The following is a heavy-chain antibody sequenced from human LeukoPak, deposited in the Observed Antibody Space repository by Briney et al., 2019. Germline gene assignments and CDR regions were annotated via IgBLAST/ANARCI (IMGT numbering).Heavy chain of an antibody. V-gene: IGHV4-61*02. CDR2: AHTSGST. CDR3: ARKDCSSTSCYNLAWFDP. J-gene: IGHJ5*02. D-gene: IGHD2-2*02. Sequence: SETLSLTRIVSGGSMTSGTFSWSWIRQPAGKGLQWIGRAHTSGSTNYNPSLQSRVTISVDTSKNQFSLKLSSVTAADTAVYYCARKDCSSTSCYNLAWFDPWGQGTLVTVSS. CDR1: GGSMTSGTFS.